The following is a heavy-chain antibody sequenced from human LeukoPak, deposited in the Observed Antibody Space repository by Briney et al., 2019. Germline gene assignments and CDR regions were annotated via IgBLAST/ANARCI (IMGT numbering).Heavy chain of an antibody. D-gene: IGHD2-15*01. CDR1: GYTFTSYD. CDR3: ARGYCSGGSCYQYYFDY. CDR2: INPNSGNT. Sequence: ASVKVSCKPSGYTFTSYDINWVGQATGQGLEWMGWINPNSGNTGYAQKFQGRVTMTRNTSISTAYMELSSLRSEDTAVYYCARGYCSGGSCYQYYFDYWGQGTLVTVSS. V-gene: IGHV1-8*01. J-gene: IGHJ4*02.